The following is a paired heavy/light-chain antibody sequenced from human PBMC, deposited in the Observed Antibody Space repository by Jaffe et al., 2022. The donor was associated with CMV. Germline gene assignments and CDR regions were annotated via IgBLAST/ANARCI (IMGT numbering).Heavy chain of an antibody. CDR1: GFTFSSYE. D-gene: IGHD2-15*01. Sequence: EVQLVESGGGLVQPGGSLRLSCAASGFTFSSYEMNWVRQAPGKGLEWVSYISSSGSTIYYADSVKGRFTISRDNAKNSLYLQMNSLRAEDTAVYYCARVARALSGGSYTVYFDWFDPWGQGTLVTVSS. J-gene: IGHJ5*02. CDR2: ISSSGSTI. V-gene: IGHV3-48*03. CDR3: ARVARALSGGSYTVYFDWFDP.
Light chain of an antibody. Sequence: EIVMTQSPATLSVSPGERATLSCRASQSVSSNLAWYQQKPGQAPRLLIYGASTRATGIPARFSGSGSGTEFTLTISSLQSEDFAVYYCQQYNNWPPKYTFGQGTKLEIK. J-gene: IGKJ2*01. CDR1: QSVSSN. V-gene: IGKV3-15*01. CDR3: QQYNNWPPKYT. CDR2: GAS.